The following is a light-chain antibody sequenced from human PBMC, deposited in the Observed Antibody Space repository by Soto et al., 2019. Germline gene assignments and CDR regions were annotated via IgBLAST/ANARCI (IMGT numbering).Light chain of an antibody. CDR3: QSYDNNNLWV. J-gene: IGLJ3*02. CDR1: SGSIGSNY. CDR2: EDS. Sequence: NFMLTQPHSVSESPGKTITISCTRSSGSIGSNYVQWYQQRPGSSPTTVIYEDSQRPSGVPDRFSGSFDRSSNAASLTISGLKTEDEADYYCQSYDNNNLWVFGGGTKLTVL. V-gene: IGLV6-57*01.